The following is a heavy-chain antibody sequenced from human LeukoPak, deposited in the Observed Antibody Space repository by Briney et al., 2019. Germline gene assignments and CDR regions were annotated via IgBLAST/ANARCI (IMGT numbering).Heavy chain of an antibody. D-gene: IGHD2-2*01. Sequence: GGSLRLSCAASGFTFSSYWMSWVRPAPGKGLEWVANIKQDGSEKYYVDSLKGRFTISRDNAKNSLYLQMNSLRAEDTAVYYCARAYCSSTSCYRLYYYYGMDVWGKGTTVTVSS. J-gene: IGHJ6*04. V-gene: IGHV3-7*03. CDR3: ARAYCSSTSCYRLYYYYGMDV. CDR2: IKQDGSEK. CDR1: GFTFSSYW.